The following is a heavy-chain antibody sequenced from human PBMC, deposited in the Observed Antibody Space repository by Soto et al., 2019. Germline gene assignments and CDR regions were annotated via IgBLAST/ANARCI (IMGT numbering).Heavy chain of an antibody. CDR3: VKAPAGYTSSSLSF. V-gene: IGHV3-23*01. CDR2: ISDNGVGT. J-gene: IGHJ4*02. Sequence: EVQLLESGGGLVQPGESLRLSCAASGFTFSSYAMSWVRQAPGKGLQWVSVISDNGVGTYYADSVKGRFTISRDASKNTVYLLMNSLRAEDTAIYHCVKAPAGYTSSSLSFWGQGTLVTVSS. D-gene: IGHD6-13*01. CDR1: GFTFSSYA.